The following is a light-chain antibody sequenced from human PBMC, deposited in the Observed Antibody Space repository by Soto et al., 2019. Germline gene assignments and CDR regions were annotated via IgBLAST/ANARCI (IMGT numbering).Light chain of an antibody. Sequence: EIVLTQSPGTLSLSPGERATLSCRASQSVSSSYLAWYQQKPGQAPRLLIYGASSRATGIPARFSGSGSGTDFTLTISRLEPEDFAVYYCQQYGSSPRLTFGGGTKVEIK. CDR1: QSVSSSY. V-gene: IGKV3-20*01. J-gene: IGKJ4*01. CDR2: GAS. CDR3: QQYGSSPRLT.